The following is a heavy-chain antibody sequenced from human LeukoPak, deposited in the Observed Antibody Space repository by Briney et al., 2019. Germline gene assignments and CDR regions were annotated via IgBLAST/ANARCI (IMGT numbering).Heavy chain of an antibody. CDR2: IIPILGIA. CDR3: ARGFAGTTNWFDP. D-gene: IGHD1-1*01. CDR1: GGTFSSYA. J-gene: IGHJ5*02. Sequence: SVKVSCKASGGTFSSYAISWVRQAPGQGLEWMGRIIPILGIANYAQKFQGRVTITADKSTSTACMELSSLRSEDTAVYYCARGFAGTTNWFDPWGQGTLVTVSS. V-gene: IGHV1-69*04.